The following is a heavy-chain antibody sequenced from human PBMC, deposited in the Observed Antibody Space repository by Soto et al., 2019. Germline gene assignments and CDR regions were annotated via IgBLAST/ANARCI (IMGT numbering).Heavy chain of an antibody. CDR1: GFTFDDYA. D-gene: IGHD2-2*01. J-gene: IGHJ4*02. Sequence: PGGSLRLSCAASGFTFDDYAMHWVRQAPGKGLEWVSGISWNSGNIGYADSVKGRFTISRGNAKNTLYLQMNSLRAEDTAVYYCTRSITGFSYADSWGRGTLVTVSS. CDR2: ISWNSGNI. CDR3: TRSITGFSYADS. V-gene: IGHV3-9*01.